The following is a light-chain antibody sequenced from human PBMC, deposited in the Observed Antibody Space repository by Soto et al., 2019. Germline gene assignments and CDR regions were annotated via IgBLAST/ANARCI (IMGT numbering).Light chain of an antibody. CDR1: RSVLYSSTNKNY. CDR3: QQCYSRPLI. Sequence: DNVLTQSPDSLAVSLGERATINCRSSRSVLYSSTNKNYLVWYQQKPGQPPKLLIYSASTRASGVPDRFSGSESGTDFTLTISSLQAEDGAVYYCQQCYSRPLIFGGGTKVEIK. J-gene: IGKJ4*01. V-gene: IGKV4-1*01. CDR2: SAS.